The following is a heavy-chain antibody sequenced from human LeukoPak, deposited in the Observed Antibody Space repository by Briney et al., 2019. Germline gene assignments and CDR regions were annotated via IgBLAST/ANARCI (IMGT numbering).Heavy chain of an antibody. Sequence: PSETLSLTCTVSGGSISSYYWSWIRQPPGKGLEWIGYIYYSGSTYYNPSLKSRVTISVDTSKNQFSLKLSSVTAADTAVYYCARRVFGGYVGYWGQGTLVTVSS. J-gene: IGHJ4*02. D-gene: IGHD3-10*02. CDR3: ARRVFGGYVGY. CDR2: IYYSGST. CDR1: GGSISSYY. V-gene: IGHV4-59*08.